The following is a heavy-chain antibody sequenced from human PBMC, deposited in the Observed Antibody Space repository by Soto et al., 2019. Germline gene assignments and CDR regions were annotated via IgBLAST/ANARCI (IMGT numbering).Heavy chain of an antibody. D-gene: IGHD7-27*01. CDR2: IYYSGST. Sequence: PSETLSLTCTVSGGSISSYYWSWIRQPAGKGLEWIGYIYYSGSTNYNPSLKSPVTISVDTSKNQFSLKLSSVTAADTAVYYCARGELGSMDYYYGMDVWGQGTTVTVSS. CDR1: GGSISSYY. J-gene: IGHJ6*02. V-gene: IGHV4-59*01. CDR3: ARGELGSMDYYYGMDV.